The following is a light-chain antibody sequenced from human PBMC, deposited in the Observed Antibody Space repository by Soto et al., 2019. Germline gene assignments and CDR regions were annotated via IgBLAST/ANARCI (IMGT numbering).Light chain of an antibody. V-gene: IGKV1-39*01. J-gene: IGKJ3*01. CDR3: QQSYSTPFT. Sequence: DIQMTQSPSSLSASVGDRVTITCRASQSISSYLHWYQQKPGKAPKLLIYAASSLQSGVPSRFSGSGSGTDVTLTISSQQPEDFATYYCQQSYSTPFTFGPGTKVDIK. CDR1: QSISSY. CDR2: AAS.